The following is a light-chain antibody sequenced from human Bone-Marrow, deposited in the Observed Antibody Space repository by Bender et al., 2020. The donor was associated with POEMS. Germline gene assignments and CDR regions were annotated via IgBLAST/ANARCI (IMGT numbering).Light chain of an antibody. CDR2: EAS. Sequence: QSALTQPASVSGSPGQSLTISCTGTNSDVVSYSLVSWYQQHPGKAPKLIIFEASERPSGVSHRFSGSKSGNTASLTISGLQTEDEADYHCSSYTRTTTFVIFGGGTKLTVL. CDR1: NSDVVSYSL. CDR3: SSYTRTTTFVI. J-gene: IGLJ2*01. V-gene: IGLV2-14*02.